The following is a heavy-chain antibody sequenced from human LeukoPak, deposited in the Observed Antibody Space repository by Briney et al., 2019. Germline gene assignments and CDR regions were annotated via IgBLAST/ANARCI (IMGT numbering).Heavy chain of an antibody. Sequence: SVKVSCKASGGTFSSYAISWVRQAPGQGLEWMGGIIPIFGTANYAQKFQGRVTITTDESTSTAYMELSSLRSEDTAVYYCAGPHNYYDSSGYTYWGQGTLVTVSS. CDR2: IIPIFGTA. CDR1: GGTFSSYA. V-gene: IGHV1-69*05. J-gene: IGHJ4*02. CDR3: AGPHNYYDSSGYTY. D-gene: IGHD3-22*01.